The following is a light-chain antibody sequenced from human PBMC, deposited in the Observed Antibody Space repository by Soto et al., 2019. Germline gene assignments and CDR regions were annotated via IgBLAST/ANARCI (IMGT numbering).Light chain of an antibody. J-gene: IGKJ4*01. CDR1: QSISSY. CDR2: AAS. Sequence: DIQMTQSPSSLSASVGDTVTITCRASQSISSYLNWYQQKPGKAPELLIFAASTLQSGVPSAFSGSGAGTDFTLTISSLQPEDFATYYCQQTYRTPLTFGGGTKVDIK. CDR3: QQTYRTPLT. V-gene: IGKV1-39*01.